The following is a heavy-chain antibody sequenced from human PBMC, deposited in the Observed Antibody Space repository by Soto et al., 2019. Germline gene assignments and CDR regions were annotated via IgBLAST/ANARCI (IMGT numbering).Heavy chain of an antibody. CDR1: GFTFSSYA. J-gene: IGHJ4*02. CDR3: AKDYFSSGYYYGFDY. Sequence: GGSLRLSCAASGFTFSSYAMHWVRQAPGKGLEWVAVISYDGSNKYYADSVKGRFTISRDNSKTLYLQMNSLRAEDTAVYYCAKDYFSSGYYYGFDYWGQGTLVTVSS. D-gene: IGHD3-22*01. V-gene: IGHV3-30-3*01. CDR2: ISYDGSNK.